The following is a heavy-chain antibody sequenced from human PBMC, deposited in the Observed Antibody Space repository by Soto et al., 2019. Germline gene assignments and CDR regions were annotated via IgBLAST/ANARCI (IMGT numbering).Heavy chain of an antibody. V-gene: IGHV4-59*01. CDR3: ARSVAVPGAHIDY. CDR1: GGSISGSY. Sequence: SETLSLTCSVSGGSISGSYWSWIRQSPGKGLEWLGYVYYTGSTNYSPSLRSRVSISVDTSKNEFSLRLGSVTAADTAVYFCARSVAVPGAHIDYWGQGTQVTVSS. J-gene: IGHJ4*02. D-gene: IGHD6-19*01. CDR2: VYYTGST.